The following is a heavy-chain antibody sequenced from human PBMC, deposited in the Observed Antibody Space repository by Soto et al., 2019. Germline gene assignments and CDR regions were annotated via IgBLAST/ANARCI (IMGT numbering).Heavy chain of an antibody. D-gene: IGHD5-18*01. CDR2: INHSGST. CDR1: GGSFSGYY. Sequence: QVQLQQWGAGLLKPSETLSLTCPVYGGSFSGYYWSWIRQPPGKGLEWIGEINHSGSTNYNPSLKSRVTISVDTSKNQFSLKLSSVTAADTAVYYCARTGPHRGNSGSFDYWGQGTLVTVSS. V-gene: IGHV4-34*01. J-gene: IGHJ4*02. CDR3: ARTGPHRGNSGSFDY.